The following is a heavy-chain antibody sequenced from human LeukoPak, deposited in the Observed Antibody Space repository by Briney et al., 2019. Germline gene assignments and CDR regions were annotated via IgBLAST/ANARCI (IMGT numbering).Heavy chain of an antibody. CDR2: IKQDVSEK. Sequence: GGSLRLSCAASGFTFSSYWMSWVRQAPGKGLEWVANIKQDVSEKYYVDSVKGRFTISRDNAKNSLYLQMNSLRAEDTAVYYCAREGCCSGYYYYYGMDVWGQGTTVTVSS. V-gene: IGHV3-7*01. CDR3: AREGCCSGYYYYYGMDV. CDR1: GFTFSSYW. D-gene: IGHD2-15*01. J-gene: IGHJ6*02.